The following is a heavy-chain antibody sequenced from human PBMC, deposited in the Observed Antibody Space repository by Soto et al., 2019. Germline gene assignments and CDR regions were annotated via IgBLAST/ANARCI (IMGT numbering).Heavy chain of an antibody. J-gene: IGHJ6*02. V-gene: IGHV1-69*14. CDR2: IIPIFGTA. D-gene: IGHD6-13*01. CDR1: GGTFSSYA. Sequence: QVQLVQSGAEVKKPGSSVKVSCKASGGTFSSYAISWVRQAPGQGLEWMGGIIPIFGTANYAQKFKGRVKTTADKSTSTDYMDLSILRSEDTAVYYCARGMAAGGGIDVWGQGTTVTVSS. CDR3: ARGMAAGGGIDV.